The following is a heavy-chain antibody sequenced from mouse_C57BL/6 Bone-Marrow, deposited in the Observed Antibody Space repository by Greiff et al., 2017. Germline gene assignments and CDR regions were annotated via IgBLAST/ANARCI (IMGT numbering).Heavy chain of an antibody. CDR1: GYTFTSYW. CDR2: INPSNGGT. J-gene: IGHJ1*03. V-gene: IGHV1-53*01. Sequence: QVQLQQPGTELVKPGASVKLSCKASGYTFTSYWMHWVKQRPGQGLEWIGNINPSNGGTNYNEKFKSKATLTVDKSSSTAYMQLINLTSEDSAVYYCARENYYGSRGYFDVWGTGPTVTVSS. CDR3: ARENYYGSRGYFDV. D-gene: IGHD1-1*01.